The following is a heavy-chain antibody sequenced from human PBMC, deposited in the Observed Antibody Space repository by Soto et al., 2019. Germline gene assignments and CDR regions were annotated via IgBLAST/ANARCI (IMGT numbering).Heavy chain of an antibody. CDR2: IRSSGDII. J-gene: IGHJ4*02. Sequence: GVLRLSCTASGFTFGNYEMNWVRQAPGKGLEWISYIRSSGDIIYYADSVKGRFTISRDNAKNSLYLQMSSLRAEDTAVYYCARDGRGGDYWGQGTLVTVSS. D-gene: IGHD5-12*01. CDR1: GFTFGNYE. CDR3: ARDGRGGDY. V-gene: IGHV3-48*03.